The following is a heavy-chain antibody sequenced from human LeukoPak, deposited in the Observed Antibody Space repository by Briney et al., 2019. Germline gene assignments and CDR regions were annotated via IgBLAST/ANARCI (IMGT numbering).Heavy chain of an antibody. CDR1: GGSISSHY. D-gene: IGHD3-3*01. Sequence: PSETLSLTSTVSGGSISSHYWSCIRHPPPKGLEWIGYIYYSGSTNYNPSLTIRVTISVDTSKNQFSLKLSSVTAADTAVYYCARGATIFGVANYYYMDVWGKGTTVTVSS. CDR2: IYYSGST. V-gene: IGHV4-59*11. J-gene: IGHJ6*03. CDR3: ARGATIFGVANYYYMDV.